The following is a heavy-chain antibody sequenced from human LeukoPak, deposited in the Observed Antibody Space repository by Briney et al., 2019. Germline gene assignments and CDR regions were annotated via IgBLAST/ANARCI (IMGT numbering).Heavy chain of an antibody. Sequence: GGSLRLSCAASGFTFSSYSTNWVRQAPRKGLEWISYIGISSGKTKYADSVKCRFTISGDKAKNSVYLQMNSLRVEDTAVYYCARDTKYAFDNWGQGTLVTVSS. V-gene: IGHV3-48*01. CDR3: ARDTKYAFDN. D-gene: IGHD2-2*01. J-gene: IGHJ4*02. CDR2: IGISSGKT. CDR1: GFTFSSYS.